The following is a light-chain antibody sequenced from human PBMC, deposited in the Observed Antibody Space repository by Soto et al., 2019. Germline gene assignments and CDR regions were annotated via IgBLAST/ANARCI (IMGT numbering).Light chain of an antibody. CDR1: QGISSW. V-gene: IGKV1-12*01. Sequence: DIQMTQSPSSVSASVGDRVTITYRASQGISSWLAWYQQQPGKAPKLLIYAASSLQIWVQSRFSGSGSGSDFTLSISSLQPEDFAAYYCQHTISFPLTFGGGTKVEIK. J-gene: IGKJ4*01. CDR2: AAS. CDR3: QHTISFPLT.